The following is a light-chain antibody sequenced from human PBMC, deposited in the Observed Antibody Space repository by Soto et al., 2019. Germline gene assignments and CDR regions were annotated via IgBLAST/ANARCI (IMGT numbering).Light chain of an antibody. J-gene: IGLJ3*02. CDR1: SGSIASNY. Sequence: NFMLTQPHSVSESPGKTVTISCTGSSGSIASNYVQWYQQRPGSAPTTVIYEDNQRPSGVPDRFSGSIDSSSNSASLTISGLKTEDEADYYCQSYDSCSSLVFGGGTKLTVL. CDR2: EDN. V-gene: IGLV6-57*02. CDR3: QSYDSCSSLV.